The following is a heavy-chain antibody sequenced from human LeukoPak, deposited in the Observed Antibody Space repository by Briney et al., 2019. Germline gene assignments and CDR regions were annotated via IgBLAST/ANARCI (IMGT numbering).Heavy chain of an antibody. CDR1: GYTFTGYY. D-gene: IGHD4-11*01. CDR2: INPNSGNT. V-gene: IGHV1-8*03. J-gene: IGHJ6*03. Sequence: ASVKVSCKASGYTFTGYYMHWVRQAPGQGLEWMGWINPNSGNTGYAQKFQGRVTITRNTSISTAYMELSSLRSEDTAVYYCARAPRTVTPWGYYYYYYYMDVWGKGTTVTVSS. CDR3: ARAPRTVTPWGYYYYYYYMDV.